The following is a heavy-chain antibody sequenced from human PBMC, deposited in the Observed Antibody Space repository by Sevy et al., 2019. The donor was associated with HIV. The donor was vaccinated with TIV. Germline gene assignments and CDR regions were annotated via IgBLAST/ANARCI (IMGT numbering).Heavy chain of an antibody. Sequence: SETLSLTCAVYGGSFSGYYWSWIRQPPGKGLEWIGEINHSGSTSYDPSLKRRVTISLDTSKNQFSLKLTSVTAADTAVYYCARTTTVTTSALDYWGQGTLVTVSS. CDR2: INHSGST. J-gene: IGHJ4*02. V-gene: IGHV4-34*01. CDR3: ARTTTVTTSALDY. D-gene: IGHD4-17*01. CDR1: GGSFSGYY.